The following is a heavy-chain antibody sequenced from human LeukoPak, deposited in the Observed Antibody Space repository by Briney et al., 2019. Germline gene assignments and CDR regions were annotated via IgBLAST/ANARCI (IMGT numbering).Heavy chain of an antibody. CDR1: GGSFSGYY. D-gene: IGHD6-19*01. CDR2: INHSGST. V-gene: IGHV4-34*01. CDR3: ANFRYISGSFDY. J-gene: IGHJ4*02. Sequence: SETLSLTCAVYGGSFSGYYWSWIRQPPGKGLEWIGEINHSGSTIYNPSLKSRVTISVDTSKNQFSLRLSSVTAADTAVYYCANFRYISGSFDYWGQGTLVTVSS.